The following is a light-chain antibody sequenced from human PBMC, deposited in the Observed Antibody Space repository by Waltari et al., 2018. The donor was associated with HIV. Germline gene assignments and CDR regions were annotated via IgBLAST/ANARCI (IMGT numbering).Light chain of an antibody. CDR1: QDSSNY. CDR2: DTS. J-gene: IGKJ4*01. CDR3: QQHDTFPLT. Sequence: DIQMTQSPSSLSASVGDRVTITCQASQDSSNYLNWYQQKPVKAHKLLIYDTSRLETGVPSRFSGSGSATDFTFTISSLQPEDIATYYCQQHDTFPLTFGGGTKVEIK. V-gene: IGKV1-33*01.